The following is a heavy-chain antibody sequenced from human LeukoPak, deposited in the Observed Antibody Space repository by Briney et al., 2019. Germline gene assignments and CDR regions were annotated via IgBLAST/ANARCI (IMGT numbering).Heavy chain of an antibody. V-gene: IGHV3-23*01. CDR1: GFTFSSYA. D-gene: IGHD2-2*01. J-gene: IGHJ4*02. CDR2: ITTSGGTT. Sequence: GGSLRLSCATSGFTFSSYAMSWVHQAPGKGLEWVSGITTSGGTTFYADSVKGRFTVSSDYSKNTLYLQMNSLRAEDTAVYYCAIKSRTSSPPIHWGQGTLVTVSS. CDR3: AIKSRTSSPPIH.